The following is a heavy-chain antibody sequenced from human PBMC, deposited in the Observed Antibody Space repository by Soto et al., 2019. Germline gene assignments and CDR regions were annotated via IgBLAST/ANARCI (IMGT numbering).Heavy chain of an antibody. CDR1: GFTFSNYN. Sequence: EVQLVESGGGLVKPGGSLRLSCAGSGFTFSNYNMNWVRQAPGKGLEWVSYISSGSSSIHYADSVKGRFTISRDNAKNSLFLQMNSLRDEDTAMYYCARVNKGEGAAATNWGFDPWGQGTLVTVSS. D-gene: IGHD6-13*01. CDR3: ARVNKGEGAAATNWGFDP. V-gene: IGHV3-48*02. J-gene: IGHJ5*02. CDR2: ISSGSSSI.